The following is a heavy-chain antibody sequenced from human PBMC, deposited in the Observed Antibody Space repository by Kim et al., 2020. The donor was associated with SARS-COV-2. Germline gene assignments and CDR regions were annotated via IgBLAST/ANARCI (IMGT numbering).Heavy chain of an antibody. D-gene: IGHD5-12*01. J-gene: IGHJ4*02. V-gene: IGHV1-69*13. CDR3: ARDVLRGYSGYDSFDY. CDR1: GGTFSSYA. CDR2: IIPIFGTA. Sequence: SVKVSCKASGGTFSSYAISWVRQAPGQGLEWMGGIIPIFGTANYAQKFQGRVTITADESTSTAYMELSSLRSEDTAVYYCARDVLRGYSGYDSFDYWGQGTLVTVSS.